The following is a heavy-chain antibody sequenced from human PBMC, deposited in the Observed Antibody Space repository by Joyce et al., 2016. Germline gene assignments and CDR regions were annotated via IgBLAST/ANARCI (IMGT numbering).Heavy chain of an antibody. CDR1: GGSISSYH. D-gene: IGHD3-3*01. CDR2: IYHSENP. J-gene: IGHJ6*03. V-gene: IGHV4-59*01. Sequence: QVQLQESGPGLVKPSETLSLTCTVSGGSISSYHWSWVRQPPGKGLEWIGYIYHSENPNYNPSLKSRVTISKDTSKSQFSLRLSSVTAADTAVYYCARDLSVTIFGVARPYYMDVWGKGTTVTVSS. CDR3: ARDLSVTIFGVARPYYMDV.